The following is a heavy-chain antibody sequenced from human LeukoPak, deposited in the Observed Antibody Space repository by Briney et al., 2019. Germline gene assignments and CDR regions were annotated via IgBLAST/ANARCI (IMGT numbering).Heavy chain of an antibody. Sequence: GASVKVSCKASGGTFSSYAISWVRQAPGQGLEWMGRIIPILGIANYAQKFQGRVTITADKSTSTAYMELSSLRSEDTAVYYCARDRDTMIVSYFQHWGQGTLVAVSS. CDR3: ARDRDTMIVSYFQH. D-gene: IGHD3-22*01. CDR2: IIPILGIA. V-gene: IGHV1-69*04. J-gene: IGHJ1*01. CDR1: GGTFSSYA.